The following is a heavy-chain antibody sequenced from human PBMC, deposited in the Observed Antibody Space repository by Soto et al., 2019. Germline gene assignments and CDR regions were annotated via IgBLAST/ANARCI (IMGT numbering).Heavy chain of an antibody. Sequence: QVQLQQWGAGLLKPSETLSLTCAVYGGSFSGYYWSWIRQPPGKGLEWIGEINHSGSTNYNPSLKSRVTISVDTSKNQFSLQLSSVTAADTAVYYCARGPDYYYGMDVWGQGTTVTVSS. J-gene: IGHJ6*02. CDR2: INHSGST. CDR3: ARGPDYYYGMDV. V-gene: IGHV4-34*01. CDR1: GGSFSGYY.